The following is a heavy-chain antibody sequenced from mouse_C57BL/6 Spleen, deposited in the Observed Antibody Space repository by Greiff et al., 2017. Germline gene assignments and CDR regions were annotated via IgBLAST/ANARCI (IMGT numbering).Heavy chain of an antibody. D-gene: IGHD2-2*01. CDR3: ARGVTTPYFDY. CDR1: GYSITSGYY. V-gene: IGHV3-6*01. J-gene: IGHJ2*01. Sequence: EVKLEESGPGLVKPSQSLSLTCSVTGYSITSGYYWNWIRQFPGNKLEWMGYISYDGSNNYNPSLKNRISITRDTSKNQFFLKLNSVTTEDTATYYCARGVTTPYFDYWGQGTTLSVSS. CDR2: ISYDGSN.